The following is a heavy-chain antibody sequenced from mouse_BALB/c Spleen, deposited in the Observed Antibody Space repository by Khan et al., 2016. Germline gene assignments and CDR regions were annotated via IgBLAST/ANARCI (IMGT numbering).Heavy chain of an antibody. CDR3: SSSNDWYFDV. J-gene: IGHJ1*01. V-gene: IGHV1S29*02. CDR1: GYTFTDYN. Sequence: VQLKQSGPDLVKPGASVKISCKASGYTFTDYNMHWVKQSHGKSLEWIGYIYPYNGGTGYNQKFKNKATLTVDNSSSTASMELRSLTSEDSAVYYCSSSNDWYFDVWGAGTTVTVSS. CDR2: IYPYNGGT.